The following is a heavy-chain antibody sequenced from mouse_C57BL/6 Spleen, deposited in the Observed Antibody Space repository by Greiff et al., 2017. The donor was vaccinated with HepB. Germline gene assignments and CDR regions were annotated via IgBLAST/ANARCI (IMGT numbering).Heavy chain of an antibody. J-gene: IGHJ2*01. CDR3: ARNGGYDYRGDYFDY. CDR1: GFSLTSYG. V-gene: IGHV2-2*01. D-gene: IGHD2-4*01. Sequence: QVQLQQSGPGLVQPSQSLSITCTVSGFSLTSYGVHWVRQSPGKGLEWLGVIWSGGSTDYNAAFISRLSISKDNSKSQVFFKMNSRQADDTDIYYCARNGGYDYRGDYFDYWGQGTTLTVSS. CDR2: IWSGGST.